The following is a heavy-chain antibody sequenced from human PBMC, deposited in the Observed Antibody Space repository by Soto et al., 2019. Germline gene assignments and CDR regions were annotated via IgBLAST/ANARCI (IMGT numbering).Heavy chain of an antibody. CDR2: IVPIFGTA. CDR1: GGTFSSYA. V-gene: IGHV1-69*13. Sequence: SVKVSCKASGGTFSSYAISWVRQAPGQGLEWMGGIVPIFGTANYAQKFQGRVTITADESTSTAYMELSSLRSEDTAVYYCARGGSRSGVVTYGMDVWGQGTTVTVSS. CDR3: ARGGSRSGVVTYGMDV. D-gene: IGHD3-3*01. J-gene: IGHJ6*02.